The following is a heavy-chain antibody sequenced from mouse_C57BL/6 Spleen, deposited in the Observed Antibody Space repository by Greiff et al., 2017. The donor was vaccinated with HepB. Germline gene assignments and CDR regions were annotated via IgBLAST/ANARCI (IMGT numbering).Heavy chain of an antibody. Sequence: VQLQQSGAELVKPGASVKISCKASGYAFSSYWMNWVKQRPGKGLEWIGQIYPGDGDTNYNGKFKGKATLTADKSSSTAYMQLSSLTSEDSAVYFCARSLYDGYSYYFDYWGQGTTLTVSS. CDR3: ARSLYDGYSYYFDY. CDR1: GYAFSSYW. D-gene: IGHD2-3*01. V-gene: IGHV1-80*01. J-gene: IGHJ2*01. CDR2: IYPGDGDT.